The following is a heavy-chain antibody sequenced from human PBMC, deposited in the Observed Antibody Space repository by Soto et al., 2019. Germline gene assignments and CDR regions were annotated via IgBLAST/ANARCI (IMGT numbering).Heavy chain of an antibody. CDR3: ANLAVAGPD. Sequence: SLRLSCAASGFTFSNYGMHWVRQAPGKGLEWVAVISYDGSNKYYADSVKGRFTISRDNSKNTLSLQMNSLRAEDTAVYYCANLAVAGPDWGQGTLVTVSS. CDR1: GFTFSNYG. V-gene: IGHV3-30*18. D-gene: IGHD6-19*01. CDR2: ISYDGSNK. J-gene: IGHJ4*02.